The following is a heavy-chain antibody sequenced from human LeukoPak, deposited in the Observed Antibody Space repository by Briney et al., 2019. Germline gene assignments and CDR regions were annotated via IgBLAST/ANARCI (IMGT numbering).Heavy chain of an antibody. CDR1: GGSISNYY. D-gene: IGHD2-2*01. J-gene: IGHJ4*02. CDR2: IYYSGNT. Sequence: KASETLSLTRTVSGGSISNYYWSWIRQPPGKGLEWIGYIYYSGNTNYNPSLKSRVTISVDTSKNQFSLKLSSVTAADTAVYYCARLGDVVPAALFDYWGQGTLVTVSS. V-gene: IGHV4-59*08. CDR3: ARLGDVVPAALFDY.